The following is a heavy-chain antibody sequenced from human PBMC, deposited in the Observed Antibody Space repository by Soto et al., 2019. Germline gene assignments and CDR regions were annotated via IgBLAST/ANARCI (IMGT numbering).Heavy chain of an antibody. V-gene: IGHV3-21*01. Sequence: GGSLRLSCAGSGFTFSGYSMNWVRQAPGKALEWVSSISSSSNNMYYTDSVKGRFTMSRDNAKNSLYLQMNSLRVDDTAVYYCARDLASATGTFDYWRQGTLVTVSS. CDR1: GFTFSGYS. CDR2: ISSSSNNM. J-gene: IGHJ4*02. D-gene: IGHD1-1*01. CDR3: ARDLASATGTFDY.